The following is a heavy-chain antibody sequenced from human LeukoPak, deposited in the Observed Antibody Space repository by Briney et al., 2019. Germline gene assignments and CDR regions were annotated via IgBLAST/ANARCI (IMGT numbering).Heavy chain of an antibody. Sequence: PGESLNISCKGSGYSFSIYWIGWVRQMPGKGLEWMGIIYPDDSDTRYSPSFQGQVTISADKSISTAFLQWSSLKASDTAMYYCARLDYYGSSYYFDYWGQGTLVTVSS. CDR2: IYPDDSDT. CDR3: ARLDYYGSSYYFDY. V-gene: IGHV5-51*01. D-gene: IGHD3-10*01. J-gene: IGHJ4*02. CDR1: GYSFSIYW.